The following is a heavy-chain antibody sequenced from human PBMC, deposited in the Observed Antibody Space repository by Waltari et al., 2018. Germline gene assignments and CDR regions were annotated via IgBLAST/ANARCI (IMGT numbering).Heavy chain of an antibody. CDR2: ISGSGGRT. V-gene: IGHV3-23*01. J-gene: IGHJ4*02. CDR3: AKDPNQWFGELLGAGYFDY. D-gene: IGHD3-10*01. Sequence: ESGGGLVQPGGSLRLSCAASGFTFSSYTMTWVRQAPGKGLEWVSVISGSGGRTYYADSVKGRFTISRDNSKNTLYLQMNSVRAEDTAVYYCAKDPNQWFGELLGAGYFDYWGQGTLVTVSS. CDR1: GFTFSSYT.